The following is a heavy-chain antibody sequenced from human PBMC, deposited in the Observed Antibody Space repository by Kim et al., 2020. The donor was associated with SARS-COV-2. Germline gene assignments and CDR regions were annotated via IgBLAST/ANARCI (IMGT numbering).Heavy chain of an antibody. D-gene: IGHD3-10*01. V-gene: IGHV3-66*01. CDR3: ASAFYFWFGERDY. CDR1: GFTVSSNY. Sequence: GGSLRLSCAASGFTVSSNYMSWVRQAPGKGLEWVSVIYSGGSTYYADSVKGRFTISRDNSKNTLYLQMNSLRAEDTAVYYCASAFYFWFGERDYWGQGTLVTVSS. CDR2: IYSGGST. J-gene: IGHJ4*02.